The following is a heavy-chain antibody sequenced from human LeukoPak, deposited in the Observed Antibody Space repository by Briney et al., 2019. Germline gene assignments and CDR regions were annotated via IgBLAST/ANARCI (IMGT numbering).Heavy chain of an antibody. V-gene: IGHV1-69*13. CDR2: IIPIFGTT. J-gene: IGHJ4*02. CDR3: ARIVGIASRGYFDY. D-gene: IGHD3-10*01. Sequence: GASVKVSCKASGGTLSRYAISWVRQAPGQGPGWMGGIIPIFGTTNYAQKFQGRVTITVDESTSTAYMELSSLRSEDTAVYYCARIVGIASRGYFDYWGQGTLVTVSS. CDR1: GGTLSRYA.